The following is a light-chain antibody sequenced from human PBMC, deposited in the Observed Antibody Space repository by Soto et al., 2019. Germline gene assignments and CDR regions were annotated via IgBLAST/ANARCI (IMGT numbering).Light chain of an antibody. CDR3: QQSYSTPIT. CDR1: QSISTY. Sequence: DLQMTQSPSSLSASVGDRVTITCRTSQSISTYLNWYQQKPGKAPNLLMYHASSLQSGVPSRFSGSGSGTDFTLTITSLQPEDFATYYCQQSYSTPITFGQGTRLEIK. V-gene: IGKV1-39*01. CDR2: HAS. J-gene: IGKJ5*01.